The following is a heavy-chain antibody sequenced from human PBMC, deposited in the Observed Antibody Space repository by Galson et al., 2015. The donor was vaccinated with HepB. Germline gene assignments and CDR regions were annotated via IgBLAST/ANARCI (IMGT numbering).Heavy chain of an antibody. CDR2: IIPIFRTG. V-gene: IGHV1-69*13. CDR3: ARGRGGYDVREFDY. J-gene: IGHJ4*02. D-gene: IGHD5-12*01. CDR1: GGIFSNYA. Sequence: SVKVSCKASGGIFSNYAISWVRQAPGQGFEWMGEIIPIFRTGDYAKKFQGRVTMTADDSTSTVYMELSSLRSEDTAVYYCARGRGGYDVREFDYWGQGTLVTVSS.